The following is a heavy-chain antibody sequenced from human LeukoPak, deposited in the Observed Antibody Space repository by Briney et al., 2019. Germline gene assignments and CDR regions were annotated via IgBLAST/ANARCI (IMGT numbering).Heavy chain of an antibody. D-gene: IGHD1-1*01. CDR2: ISNSGDAT. CDR1: GFTFSNYA. CDR3: AKAPPYKKYFDY. J-gene: IGHJ4*02. V-gene: IGHV3-23*01. Sequence: GGSLRLSCAASGFTFSNYAMSWVRQASGKGLEWVSTISNSGDATYYADSVKGRFTISRDNSKNTLYLQMNSLRAEDTAVYYCAKAPPYKKYFDYWGQGTLVTVSS.